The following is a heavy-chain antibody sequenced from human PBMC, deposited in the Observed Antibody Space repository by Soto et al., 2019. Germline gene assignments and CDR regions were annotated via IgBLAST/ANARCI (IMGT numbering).Heavy chain of an antibody. J-gene: IGHJ2*01. V-gene: IGHV3-30-3*01. CDR2: ISYNGSNK. CDR3: ARDLSVTTDWYFDL. CDR1: GFIFSSYA. D-gene: IGHD4-17*01. Sequence: QVQLVESGGGVVQPGRSLRLSCAASGFIFSSYAMRWVRQAPGKGLVRVAVISYNGSNKYYADSVKGRFTISRDNSKNTLYLQMNSLRADDTAVYYCARDLSVTTDWYFDLWGRGTLVTVSS.